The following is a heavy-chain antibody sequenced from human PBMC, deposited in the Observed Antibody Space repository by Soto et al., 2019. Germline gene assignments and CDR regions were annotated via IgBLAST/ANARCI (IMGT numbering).Heavy chain of an antibody. J-gene: IGHJ4*02. D-gene: IGHD1-7*01. CDR1: GFTFSDLE. Sequence: QVQLVESGGGVVQPGRSLRLSCSASGFTFSDLEMYWVRQAPGKGLDWVSFISYDGSNQYYAGSVKGRFTVSRDNSKNTLFLLMNSLRPEDTAVYFCARRTGTAPRFDYWGQGTLVTVS. CDR3: ARRTGTAPRFDY. V-gene: IGHV3-30-3*01. CDR2: ISYDGSNQ.